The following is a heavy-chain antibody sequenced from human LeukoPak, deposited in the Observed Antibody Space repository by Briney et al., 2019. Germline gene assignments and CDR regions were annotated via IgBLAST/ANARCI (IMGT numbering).Heavy chain of an antibody. Sequence: GGSLRLSCTASGFTFSTYSMNWVRQAPGKGLEWVASISDRGTYIYYADSVKGRFTITRDNAKNSLYLQMNSLRAEDTAVYYCANHLACGSTSCPPFDSWGQGTLVTVSS. CDR1: GFTFSTYS. CDR3: ANHLACGSTSCPPFDS. J-gene: IGHJ4*02. V-gene: IGHV3-21*01. CDR2: ISDRGTYI. D-gene: IGHD2-2*01.